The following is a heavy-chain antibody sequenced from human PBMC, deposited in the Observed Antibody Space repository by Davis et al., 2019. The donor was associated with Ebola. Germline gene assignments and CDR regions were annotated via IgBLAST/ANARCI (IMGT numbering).Heavy chain of an antibody. CDR2: INPSGGST. Sequence: APVKVSCKASGYTFTSYYMHWVRQAPGQGLEWMGIINPSGGSTNYAQKFQGRVTITADESTSTAYMELSSLRSEDTAVYYCARDLPVCSEGGDCTHNWFDPWGQGTLVTVSS. D-gene: IGHD2-21*01. CDR1: GYTFTSYY. V-gene: IGHV1-46*01. CDR3: ARDLPVCSEGGDCTHNWFDP. J-gene: IGHJ5*02.